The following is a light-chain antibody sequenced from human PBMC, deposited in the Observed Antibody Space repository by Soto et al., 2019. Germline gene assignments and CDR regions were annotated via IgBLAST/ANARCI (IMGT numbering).Light chain of an antibody. CDR2: GNS. CDR1: SSNIGAGYD. J-gene: IGLJ7*01. CDR3: QYYYSSLSGWV. V-gene: IGLV1-40*01. Sequence: QSVLTQPPSVSGAPGQRVTISCTGSSSNIGAGYDVHWYQQLPGTAPKLLIYGNSNRPSGVPDRFSGSKSGTSASLAITGLQAEDEADYYCQYYYSSLSGWVFGGGTQLTVL.